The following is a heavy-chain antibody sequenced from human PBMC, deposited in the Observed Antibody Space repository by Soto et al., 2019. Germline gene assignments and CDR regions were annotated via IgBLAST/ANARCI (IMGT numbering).Heavy chain of an antibody. D-gene: IGHD3-22*01. J-gene: IGHJ1*01. V-gene: IGHV1-18*01. Sequence: QVQLVQSGAEVKKPGASVKVSCKASGYTFTSYGISWVRQAPGQGLEWMGWISAYNGNTNYAQKLQGRVTMTTDTATSTAYMELRSLRSDDTAVYYCARDTRDSSGYYYVNAEYFQHWGQGTLVTVSS. CDR2: ISAYNGNT. CDR1: GYTFTSYG. CDR3: ARDTRDSSGYYYVNAEYFQH.